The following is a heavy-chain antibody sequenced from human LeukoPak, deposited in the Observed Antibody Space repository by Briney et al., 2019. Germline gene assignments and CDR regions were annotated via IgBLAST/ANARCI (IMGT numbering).Heavy chain of an antibody. Sequence: AGGSLRLSCAASGFTFSTYSMNWVRQAPGKGLEWVSSISSSSSYIYYADSVKGRFTISRDNAKNSLYLQMNSLRAEDTAVYYCARGYLGYSYGDYWGQGTLVTVSS. D-gene: IGHD5-18*01. CDR3: ARGYLGYSYGDY. J-gene: IGHJ4*02. CDR1: GFTFSTYS. V-gene: IGHV3-21*01. CDR2: ISSSSSYI.